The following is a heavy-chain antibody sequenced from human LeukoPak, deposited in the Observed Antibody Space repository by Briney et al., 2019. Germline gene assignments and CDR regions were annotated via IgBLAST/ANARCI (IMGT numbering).Heavy chain of an antibody. V-gene: IGHV1-2*02. Sequence: ASVKVSCKASGYTFTGYYIHWVRQAPRQGLEWMGWINPNSGDTKYAQNFQGRVTMTRDTSISTAYMELSSLRSVDTAVYYCARSKSSDYGDRYYFDSWGQGTLVTDSS. CDR2: INPNSGDT. CDR1: GYTFTGYY. J-gene: IGHJ4*02. D-gene: IGHD4-17*01. CDR3: ARSKSSDYGDRYYFDS.